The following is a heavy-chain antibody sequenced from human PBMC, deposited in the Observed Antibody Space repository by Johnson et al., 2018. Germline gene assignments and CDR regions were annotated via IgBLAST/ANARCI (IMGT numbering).Heavy chain of an antibody. J-gene: IGHJ1*01. V-gene: IGHV3-20*04. CDR1: GFTFDDYG. D-gene: IGHD3-9*01. CDR3: AKDGRLLRYFDWAFIFQH. Sequence: EVQLLESGGGVVRXGGSLRLXCAASGFTFDDYGMSWVRHAPGKGLEWVSGINWNGGSTGYGDSVKGRFTLSRDNAKNSLHLQLNSLRAEDTAVYYCAKDGRLLRYFDWAFIFQHWGQGTLVTVSS. CDR2: INWNGGST.